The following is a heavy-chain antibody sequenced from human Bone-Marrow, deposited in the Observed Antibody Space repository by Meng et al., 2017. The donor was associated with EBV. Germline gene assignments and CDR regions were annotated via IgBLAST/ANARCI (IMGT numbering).Heavy chain of an antibody. CDR2: IPSDASHNK. Sequence: VHLVAFGGGVFPLVWSLRRSCAASGLIFSGYGFHWVRQAPGKGPEWVAIIPSDASHNKYYADSVKGRFTISRDNSKNTLYLQMNSLKVEDTAVYYCAKDLSGRFDPWGQGTLVTVSS. CDR1: GLIFSGYG. D-gene: IGHD1-14*01. CDR3: AKDLSGRFDP. V-gene: IGHV3-30*18. J-gene: IGHJ5*02.